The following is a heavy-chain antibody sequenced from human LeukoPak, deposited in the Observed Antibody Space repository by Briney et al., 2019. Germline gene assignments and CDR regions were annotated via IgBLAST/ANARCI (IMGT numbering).Heavy chain of an antibody. Sequence: GGSLRLSCAASGFIFSSYSMSWVRQATGKGLEWVSAIGTAGDTYYAGSVKGRFTISRENAKNSLYLQMNSLRAEDTAVYYCARRRASEFDYWGQGTLVTVSS. CDR3: ARRRASEFDY. V-gene: IGHV3-13*01. J-gene: IGHJ4*02. CDR1: GFIFSSYS. CDR2: IGTAGDT.